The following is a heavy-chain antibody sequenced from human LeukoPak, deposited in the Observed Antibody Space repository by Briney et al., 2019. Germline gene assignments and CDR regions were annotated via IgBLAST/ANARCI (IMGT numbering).Heavy chain of an antibody. J-gene: IGHJ4*02. D-gene: IGHD3-3*01. CDR2: IWYDGSNK. V-gene: IGHV3-33*01. CDR1: GFTFSSYG. Sequence: GGSLRLSCAASGFTFSSYGMHWVRQAPGKGLEWVAVIWYDGSNKYYADSVKGRFTISRDNSKNTLYLQMNSLRAEDTAVYYCARFWSGYYVDYWGQGTLVTVPS. CDR3: ARFWSGYYVDY.